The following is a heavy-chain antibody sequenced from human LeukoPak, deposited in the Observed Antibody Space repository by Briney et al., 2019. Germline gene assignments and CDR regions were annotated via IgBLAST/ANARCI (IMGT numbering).Heavy chain of an antibody. Sequence: SETLSLTCTVSGGSISSYYWSWIRQPPGKGLEWIGYIYYSGSTNYNPSLKSRVTISVDTSKNQFSLKLSSVTAADTAVYYCARIHCSGGGCYSPKAPHFDYWGQGTLVTVSS. CDR1: GGSISSYY. D-gene: IGHD2-15*01. CDR2: IYYSGST. CDR3: ARIHCSGGGCYSPKAPHFDY. V-gene: IGHV4-59*01. J-gene: IGHJ4*02.